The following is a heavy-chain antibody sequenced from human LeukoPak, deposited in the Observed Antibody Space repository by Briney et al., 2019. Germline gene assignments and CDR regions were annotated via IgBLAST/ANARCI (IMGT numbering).Heavy chain of an antibody. D-gene: IGHD3-22*01. CDR2: IYYSGST. J-gene: IGHJ3*02. CDR1: GGSISSSSYY. CDR3: ARPYYYDSSGYYLSAFDT. V-gene: IGHV4-39*01. Sequence: PSETLSLTCTVSGGSISSSSYYWGWIRQPPGKGLEWIGSIYYSGSTYYNPSLKSRVTISVDTSKNQFSLKLSSVTAADTAVYYCARPYYYDSSGYYLSAFDTWGQGTMVTVSS.